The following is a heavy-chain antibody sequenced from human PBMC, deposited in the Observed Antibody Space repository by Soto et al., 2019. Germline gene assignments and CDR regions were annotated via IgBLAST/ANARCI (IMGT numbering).Heavy chain of an antibody. CDR2: ISAYNGNT. CDR3: ARDQNQIIAAAVAFDY. J-gene: IGHJ4*02. Sequence: ASVKVSCKASGYTFTSYGISWVRQAPGQGLEWMGWISAYNGNTNYAQKLQGRVTMTTDTSTSTAYMELRSLRSDDTAVYYCARDQNQIIAAAVAFDYWGQGTLVTVSS. CDR1: GYTFTSYG. D-gene: IGHD6-13*01. V-gene: IGHV1-18*04.